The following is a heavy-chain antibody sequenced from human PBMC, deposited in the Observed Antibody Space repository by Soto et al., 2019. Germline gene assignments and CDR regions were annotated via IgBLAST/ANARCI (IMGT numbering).Heavy chain of an antibody. CDR2: IIPIFGTA. D-gene: IGHD6-13*01. CDR1: GGTFSSYA. CDR3: ARGIDTVSSRSWYAKRWYFDY. J-gene: IGHJ4*02. V-gene: IGHV1-69*06. Sequence: SVKVSCKASGGTFSSYAISWVRQAPGQGLEWMGGIIPIFGTANYAQKFQGRVTITADKSPSTAYMELSSLRSEDTAVYYCARGIDTVSSRSWYAKRWYFDYWGLG.